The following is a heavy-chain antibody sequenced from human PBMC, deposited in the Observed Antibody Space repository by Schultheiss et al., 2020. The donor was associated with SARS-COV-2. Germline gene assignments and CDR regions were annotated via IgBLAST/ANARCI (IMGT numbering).Heavy chain of an antibody. J-gene: IGHJ5*01. D-gene: IGHD4-11*01. CDR1: GFTFSNAW. Sequence: GGSLRLSCAASGFTFSNAWMNWVRQAPGKGLEWVGRIKSKTDGGTTDYAAPVKGRFTISRDDSKNTLYLQMNSLRAEDTAVYYCASGDYSPQFDSWGQGTLVTVSS. CDR2: IKSKTDGGTT. CDR3: ASGDYSPQFDS. V-gene: IGHV3-15*07.